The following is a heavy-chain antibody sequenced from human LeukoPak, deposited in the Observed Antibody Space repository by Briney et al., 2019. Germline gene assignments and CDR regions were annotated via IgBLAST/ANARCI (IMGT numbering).Heavy chain of an antibody. CDR3: ARGCSSTSCWLRMDV. D-gene: IGHD2-2*01. CDR1: GGSISSGGYY. CDR2: IYYSGST. Sequence: KPSQTLSLTCTVSGGSISSGGYYWSWIRQHPGKGLEWIGYIYYSGSTYYNPSLKSRVTMSVDTSKNQFSLKLSSMTAADTAMYYCARGCSSTSCWLRMDVWGQGTTVTVSS. J-gene: IGHJ6*02. V-gene: IGHV4-31*03.